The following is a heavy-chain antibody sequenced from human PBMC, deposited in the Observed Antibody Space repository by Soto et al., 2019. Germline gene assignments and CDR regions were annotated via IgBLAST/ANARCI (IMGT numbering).Heavy chain of an antibody. CDR1: GYTFTSYG. CDR2: ISAYNGNT. J-gene: IGHJ4*02. CDR3: ARDKGDGSGSYYGY. V-gene: IGHV1-18*01. Sequence: QVQLGQSGAEVKKPGASVKVSCKASGYTFTSYGINWVRQAPGQGLEWMVWISAYNGNTNYAQKLQGRVTMTTDTSTSTDYMELRSMRSDDTAVYYWARDKGDGSGSYYGYWGQGTLVTVSS. D-gene: IGHD3-10*01.